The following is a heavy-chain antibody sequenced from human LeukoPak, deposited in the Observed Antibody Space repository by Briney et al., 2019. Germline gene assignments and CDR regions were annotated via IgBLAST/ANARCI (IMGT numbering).Heavy chain of an antibody. CDR3: AKSKPPREYCSVTTCYAGFGAFDI. CDR2: IRYDGSNK. CDR1: GFTFSSYG. Sequence: GGSLRLSCAASGFTFSSYGMHWVRQAPGKGLEWVAFIRYDGSNKYYADSVKGRFTISRDNSKDTLYLQMNSLRPEDTAIYYCAKSKPPREYCSVTTCYAGFGAFDIWGQGTMVTVFS. V-gene: IGHV3-30*02. J-gene: IGHJ3*02. D-gene: IGHD2-2*01.